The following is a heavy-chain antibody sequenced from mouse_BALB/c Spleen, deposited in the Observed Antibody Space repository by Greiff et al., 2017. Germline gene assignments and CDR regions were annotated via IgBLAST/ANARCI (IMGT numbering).Heavy chain of an antibody. D-gene: IGHD2-1*01. CDR1: GYTFTSYW. CDR3: ARPIYGNYWYFDV. CDR2: INPSNGRT. J-gene: IGHJ1*01. V-gene: IGHV1S81*02. Sequence: VQLQQPGAELVKPGASVKLSYKASGYTFTSYWMHWVKQRPGQGLEWIGEINPSNGRTNYNEKFKSKATLTVDKSSSTAYMQLSSLTSEDSAVYYCARPIYGNYWYFDVWGAGTTVTVSS.